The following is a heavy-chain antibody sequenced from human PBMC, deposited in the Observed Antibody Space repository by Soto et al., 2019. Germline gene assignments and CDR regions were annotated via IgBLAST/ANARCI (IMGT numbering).Heavy chain of an antibody. J-gene: IGHJ5*02. CDR1: GYTFNDYF. CDR2: INPNSGST. V-gene: IGHV1-2*04. CDR3: ARVTATSPDAWLDP. D-gene: IGHD4-4*01. Sequence: QVQLVQSGAEVKKPGASVNVSCMASGYTFNDYFLHWVRQAPGQGLEWMGWINPNSGSTHFAEKFEGLVTMTRDASITTVYLVINRLRSDDTAVYYCARVTATSPDAWLDPWGQGTLVTVSS.